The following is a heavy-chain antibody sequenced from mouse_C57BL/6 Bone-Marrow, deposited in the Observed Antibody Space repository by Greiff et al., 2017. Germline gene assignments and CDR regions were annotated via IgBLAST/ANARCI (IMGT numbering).Heavy chain of an antibody. J-gene: IGHJ2*01. Sequence: QVQLKQPGAELVKPGASVKMSCKASGYTFTSYWITWVKQRPGQGLEWIGDIYPGSGSTNYNEKFKSKATLTVDTSSSTAYMQLSSLTAEDSAVYYCARERGYDYEGWWGQGTTLTVSS. CDR3: ARERGYDYEGW. D-gene: IGHD2-4*01. V-gene: IGHV1-55*01. CDR1: GYTFTSYW. CDR2: IYPGSGST.